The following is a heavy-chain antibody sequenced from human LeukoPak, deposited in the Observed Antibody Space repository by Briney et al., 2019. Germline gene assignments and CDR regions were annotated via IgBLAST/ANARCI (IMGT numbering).Heavy chain of an antibody. CDR2: IKSKTDGGTT. V-gene: IGHV3-15*01. D-gene: IGHD1-26*01. CDR1: GFTFSNAW. Sequence: GGSLRLSCAASGFTFSNAWMSWVRQAPGKGLEWVGRIKSKTDGGTTDYAAPVKGRFTISRDESKNTLYLQMNSLKTEHTAVYYCTTDHSGSYYEVPDYWGQGTLVTVSS. CDR3: TTDHSGSYYEVPDY. J-gene: IGHJ4*02.